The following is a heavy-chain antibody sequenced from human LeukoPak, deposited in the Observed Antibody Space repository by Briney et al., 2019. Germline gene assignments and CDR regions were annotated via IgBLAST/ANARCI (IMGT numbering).Heavy chain of an antibody. CDR1: GFTFSNYT. CDR2: ISYDGSNK. Sequence: GGSLRLSCAASGFTFSNYTIHWVRQAPGKGLEWVAVISYDGSNKYYANSVKGRFTISRDNSKNTLYLQMNSLRVEDTAVFYCARVRELGFGDLLPDAFDIWGRGTTVTVSS. D-gene: IGHD3-10*01. J-gene: IGHJ3*02. CDR3: ARVRELGFGDLLPDAFDI. V-gene: IGHV3-30-3*01.